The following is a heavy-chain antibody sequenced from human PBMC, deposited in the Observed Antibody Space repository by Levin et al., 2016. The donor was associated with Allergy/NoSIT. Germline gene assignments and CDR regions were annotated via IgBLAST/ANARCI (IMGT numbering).Heavy chain of an antibody. CDR2: INSDGSST. V-gene: IGHV3-74*01. D-gene: IGHD4-23*01. CDR1: GFTFSSYW. Sequence: GESLKISCAASGFTFSSYWMHWVRQAPGKGLVWVSRINSDGSSTSYADSVKGRFTISRDNAKNTLYLQMNSLRAEDTAVYYCARATVVTPGDAFDIWGQGTMVTVSS. CDR3: ARATVVTPGDAFDI. J-gene: IGHJ3*02.